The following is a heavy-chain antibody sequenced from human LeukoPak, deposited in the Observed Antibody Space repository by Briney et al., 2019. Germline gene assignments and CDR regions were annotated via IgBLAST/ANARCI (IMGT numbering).Heavy chain of an antibody. V-gene: IGHV3-21*01. CDR2: LSSSTSFI. D-gene: IGHD6-19*01. J-gene: IGHJ4*02. Sequence: GGSLRLSCAGFGFNIRDYSMNWVRQAPGKGLEWVASLSSSTSFIYYADTVKGRFTISRDNANNSLLLQMNSLRAEDTALYYCARDRLSSGWLTDYWGQGTLVTVSS. CDR1: GFNIRDYS. CDR3: ARDRLSSGWLTDY.